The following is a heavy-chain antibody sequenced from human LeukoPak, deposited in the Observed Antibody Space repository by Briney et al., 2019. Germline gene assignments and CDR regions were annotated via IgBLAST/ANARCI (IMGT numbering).Heavy chain of an antibody. D-gene: IGHD6-19*01. CDR2: ITSSGEST. J-gene: IGHJ4*02. V-gene: IGHV3-23*01. CDR1: GFTFSSYS. Sequence: PGGSLRLSCAASGFTFSSYSMTWVRQAPGKGLEWVSAITSSGESTHYADSVKGRFTISRDNSNNMLYLQMSSLRADDTAMYFCAKRSSSTSGYFDSWGQGILVTVSS. CDR3: AKRSSSTSGYFDS.